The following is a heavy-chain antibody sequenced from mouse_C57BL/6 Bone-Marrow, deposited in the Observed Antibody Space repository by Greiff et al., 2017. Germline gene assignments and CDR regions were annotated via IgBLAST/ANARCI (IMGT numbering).Heavy chain of an antibody. Sequence: QVQLQQPGAELVRPGTSVKLSCKASGYTFTSYWMHWVKQRPGQGLEWIGVIDPSDSYTNYNQKFKGKATLTVDTSSSTAYMQLSSLTSEDSAVYYCARSFYWYFDVRGTGTTVTVSS. V-gene: IGHV1-59*01. J-gene: IGHJ1*03. CDR3: ARSFYWYFDV. CDR2: IDPSDSYT. CDR1: GYTFTSYW.